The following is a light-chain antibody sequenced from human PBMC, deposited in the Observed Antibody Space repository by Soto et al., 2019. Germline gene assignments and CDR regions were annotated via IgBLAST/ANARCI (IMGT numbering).Light chain of an antibody. J-gene: IGKJ1*01. CDR3: QQYNNWPRT. Sequence: EIVMTQSPATLSVSPGERATLSCRASQSVSSKLAWYQQKLGQAPRLLIHGASTRATGIPARFSGSGSGTGFTLTISSLQSEDFAVYYCQQYNNWPRTFGQGTKVEIK. CDR1: QSVSSK. CDR2: GAS. V-gene: IGKV3-15*01.